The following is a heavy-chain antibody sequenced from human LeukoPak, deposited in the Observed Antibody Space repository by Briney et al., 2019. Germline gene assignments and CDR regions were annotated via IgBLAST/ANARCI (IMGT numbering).Heavy chain of an antibody. CDR2: ISGSGGST. V-gene: IGHV3-23*01. CDR3: ATVVVTRGGDY. Sequence: GSLRLSCAASGFTFSSYAMSWVRQAPGRGLEWVSAISGSGGSTYYADSVKGRFTISRDNAKNTLYLQMNSLRAEDTAVYYCATVVVTRGGDYWGQGTLVTVSS. D-gene: IGHD3-22*01. J-gene: IGHJ4*02. CDR1: GFTFSSYA.